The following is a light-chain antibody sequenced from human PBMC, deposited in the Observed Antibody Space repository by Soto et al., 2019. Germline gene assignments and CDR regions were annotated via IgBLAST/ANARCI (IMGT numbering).Light chain of an antibody. CDR2: EVS. J-gene: IGLJ1*01. CDR3: CSYAGSNNFPYV. V-gene: IGLV2-8*01. Sequence: QSALTQPPSASGSPGQSVTISCTGTSSDVGGYNYVSWYQQHPGKAPKLMIYEVSKRPSGVPDRFSGSKSGNTASLTVSERQADDEADYYCCSYAGSNNFPYVFGTGTKLTVL. CDR1: SSDVGGYNY.